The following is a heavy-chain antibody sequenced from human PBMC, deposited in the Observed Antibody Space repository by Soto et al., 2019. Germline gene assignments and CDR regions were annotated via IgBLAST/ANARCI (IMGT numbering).Heavy chain of an antibody. Sequence: PFEPLSPTRSVGGGSRCRCSRSRIRQPPGKGLEWIGYIYYSGSTNYNPSLKSRVTISVDTSKNQFSLKLSSVTAADTAVYYCARHTAEAYFDYWGQGTLVTSPQ. J-gene: IGHJ4*02. V-gene: IGHV4-59*08. CDR2: IYYSGST. D-gene: IGHD4-17*01. CDR1: GGSRCRCS. CDR3: ARHTAEAYFDY.